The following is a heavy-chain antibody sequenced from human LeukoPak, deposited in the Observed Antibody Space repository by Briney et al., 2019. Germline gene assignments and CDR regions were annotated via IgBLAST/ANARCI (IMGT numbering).Heavy chain of an antibody. CDR3: VLELSNDAFDI. D-gene: IGHD3-3*01. J-gene: IGHJ3*02. V-gene: IGHV4-4*07. CDR2: IYTSGST. CDR1: GGSISSYY. Sequence: PSETLSLTCTVSGGSISSYYWSWIRQPAGKGLEWIGRIYTSGSTNYNPSLKSRVTVSVDTSKNQFSLKLSSVTAADTAVYYCVLELSNDAFDIWGQGTMVTVSS.